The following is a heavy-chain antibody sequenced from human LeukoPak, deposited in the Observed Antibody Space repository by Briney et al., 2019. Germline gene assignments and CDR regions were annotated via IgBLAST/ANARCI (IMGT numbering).Heavy chain of an antibody. D-gene: IGHD6-13*01. CDR1: GYSFTSYW. CDR3: ARHRLISSSLPWFDP. J-gene: IGHJ5*02. Sequence: GESLKISCKGSGYSFTSYWIGWVRQMPGKGLEWMGIIYPGDSDTRYSPSFQGQVTISADKSISTAYLQWSSLKASDTAMYYCARHRLISSSLPWFDPWGQGTLFTVSS. CDR2: IYPGDSDT. V-gene: IGHV5-51*01.